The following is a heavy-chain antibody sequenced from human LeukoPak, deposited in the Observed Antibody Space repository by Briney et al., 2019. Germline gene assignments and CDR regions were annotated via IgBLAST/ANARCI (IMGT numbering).Heavy chain of an antibody. CDR3: ACDCGYRYGGHF. V-gene: IGHV4-59*01. J-gene: IGHJ4*02. Sequence: SETLSLTCTVSGRSISIYYWNWIRQPPGKGLEWIGYIYNSGGTNYNPSLKSRVTISLDTSKNQCSLNLSSVTAPETAVYYCACDCGYRYGGHFWCQGNLIMVSS. CDR1: GRSISIYY. CDR2: IYNSGGT. D-gene: IGHD5-18*01.